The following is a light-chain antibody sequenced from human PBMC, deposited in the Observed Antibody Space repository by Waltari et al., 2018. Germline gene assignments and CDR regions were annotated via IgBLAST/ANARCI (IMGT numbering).Light chain of an antibody. CDR1: QSVSRA. CDR2: GAS. Sequence: VLTQSPGTLSLSLWERATVSCRASQSVSRALAWYQQKPGQAPRLLIYGASTRATGIPDRFSGSGSGTDFSLTISRLEPDDFAVYYCQHYLRLPVTFGQGTTVEI. J-gene: IGKJ1*01. V-gene: IGKV3-20*01. CDR3: QHYLRLPVT.